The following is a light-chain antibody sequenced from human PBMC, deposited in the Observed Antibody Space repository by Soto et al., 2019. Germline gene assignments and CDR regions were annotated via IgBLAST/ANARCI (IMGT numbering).Light chain of an antibody. CDR1: NIASKS. CDR2: DDS. CDR3: QVWDSSSDHHV. J-gene: IGLJ1*01. V-gene: IGLV3-21*02. Sequence: SYELTQPHSVSVAPGQTASITCGGNNIASKSVHWYQQRPGQAPVLVVHDDSDRPSGIPERFSGSNSGNTATLTITRVEAGDEADYYCQVWDSSSDHHVFGAGTKVTV.